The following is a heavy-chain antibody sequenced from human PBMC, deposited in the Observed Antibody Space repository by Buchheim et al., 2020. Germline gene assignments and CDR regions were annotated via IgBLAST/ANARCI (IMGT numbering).Heavy chain of an antibody. CDR2: ISSSSSYI. CDR3: ARVDIVVVPAAIVTYYYYGMDV. CDR1: GFTFSSYS. Sequence: EVQLVESGGGLVKPGGSLRLSCAASGFTFSSYSMNWVRQAPGKGLEWVSSISSSSSYIYYADSVKGRFTISRDNAKNSLYLQMNSLRAEDTAVYYCARVDIVVVPAAIVTYYYYGMDVWGQGTT. J-gene: IGHJ6*02. V-gene: IGHV3-21*01. D-gene: IGHD2-2*01.